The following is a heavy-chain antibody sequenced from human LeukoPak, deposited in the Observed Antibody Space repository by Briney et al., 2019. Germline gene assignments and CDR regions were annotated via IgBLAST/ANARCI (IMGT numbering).Heavy chain of an antibody. D-gene: IGHD3-10*01. V-gene: IGHV1-18*01. Sequence: GASVKVSCKASGYTFTSCGISWVRQAPGQGLEWMGWIGAYNGNTNYAQKLQGRVTMTTDTSTSTAYMELRRLRSDDTAVCYCAREGSGAQFDYWGQGTLVTVSS. J-gene: IGHJ4*02. CDR3: AREGSGAQFDY. CDR1: GYTFTSCG. CDR2: IGAYNGNT.